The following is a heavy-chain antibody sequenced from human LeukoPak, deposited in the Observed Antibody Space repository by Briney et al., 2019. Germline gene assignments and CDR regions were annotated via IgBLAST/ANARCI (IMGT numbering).Heavy chain of an antibody. Sequence: SETLSLTCTVSGGSISGYYWSWIRQPPGKGLEWIGYIYYSGSTNYNPSLKSRVTISVDTSKNQFSLKLSSVTAADTAVYYCARDEAAMVPFFDYWGQGTLVTVSS. V-gene: IGHV4-59*01. D-gene: IGHD3-10*01. CDR2: IYYSGST. J-gene: IGHJ4*02. CDR3: ARDEAAMVPFFDY. CDR1: GGSISGYY.